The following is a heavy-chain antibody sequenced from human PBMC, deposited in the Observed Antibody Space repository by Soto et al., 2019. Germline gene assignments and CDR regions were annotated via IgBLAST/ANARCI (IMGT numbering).Heavy chain of an antibody. D-gene: IGHD3-10*01. V-gene: IGHV3-15*01. CDR3: TTVGALVRVDAFDI. CDR2: IKSKNDGGST. CDR1: GFTFSNAW. J-gene: IGHJ3*02. Sequence: GGSLRLSCAASGFTFSNAWMSWVRQAPGKGLEWVGRIKSKNDGGSTDYAAPVKGRFTISRDDYNNTLYLQMNSLKTEATAVYYGTTVGALVRVDAFDIWGQGTMVTVSS.